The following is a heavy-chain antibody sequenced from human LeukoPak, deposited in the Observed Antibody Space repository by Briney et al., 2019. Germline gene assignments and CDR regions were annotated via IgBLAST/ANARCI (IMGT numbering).Heavy chain of an antibody. CDR3: AKSQSPYYDSSGYSDY. V-gene: IGHV3-23*01. J-gene: IGHJ4*02. D-gene: IGHD3-22*01. CDR2: ISGSGGST. Sequence: GGSLRLSCAASGFTFSSYAMSWVRQAPGKGLEWVSAISGSGGSTYYADSVKGRFTISRDNPKNTLYLQMNSLRAEDTAVYYCAKSQSPYYDSSGYSDYWGQGTLVTVSS. CDR1: GFTFSSYA.